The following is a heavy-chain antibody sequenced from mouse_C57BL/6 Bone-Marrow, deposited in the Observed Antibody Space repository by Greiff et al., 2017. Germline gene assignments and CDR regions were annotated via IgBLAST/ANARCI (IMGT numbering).Heavy chain of an antibody. Sequence: DVQLVEPGAELVRPGASVKLSCTASGFNFKDDYMHWVKQRPEQGLEWIGWIDPENGDTDYASKFQGKATITADTSSNTAYMQLSSLTSEDTAVYFCTQCLAWFAYWGQGTLVTVSA. J-gene: IGHJ3*01. CDR1: GFNFKDDY. V-gene: IGHV14-4*01. CDR3: TQCLAWFAY. CDR2: IDPENGDT.